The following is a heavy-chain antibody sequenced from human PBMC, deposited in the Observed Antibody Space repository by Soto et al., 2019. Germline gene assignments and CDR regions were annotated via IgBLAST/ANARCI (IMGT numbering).Heavy chain of an antibody. CDR3: AKGVEYRSPDYYYCYMDV. CDR2: ISWNSGTI. V-gene: IGHV3-9*01. CDR1: GFTFDDYV. Sequence: EVQLVESGGGLVQPDKSLRLSCAASGFTFDDYVMHWVRQTPGKGLEWVSGISWNSGTIGYADSVQGRFTISRDNTKNSLYLQMNSLRPEDTALYYCAKGVEYRSPDYYYCYMDVWGKGTTVTVS. D-gene: IGHD6-6*01. J-gene: IGHJ6*03.